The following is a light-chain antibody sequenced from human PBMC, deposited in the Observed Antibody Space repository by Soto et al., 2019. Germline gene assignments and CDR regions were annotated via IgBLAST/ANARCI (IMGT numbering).Light chain of an antibody. CDR3: ATWDDDLYTPI. V-gene: IGLV2-11*01. J-gene: IGLJ2*01. Sequence: QSALTQPPSVSGSPGQSVTISCTGISGDVGGHDFVSWYQQHPGKAPKLIIYDVDKRPSGVPDRFSGSRSGNTASLTISGLQADDEADYYCATWDDDLYTPIIGGGTKVTVL. CDR2: DVD. CDR1: SGDVGGHDF.